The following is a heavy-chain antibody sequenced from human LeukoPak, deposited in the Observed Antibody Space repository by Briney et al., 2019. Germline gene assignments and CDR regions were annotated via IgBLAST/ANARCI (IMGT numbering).Heavy chain of an antibody. Sequence: AXGXXXEWVSXXXXGGSTYYAHSLKGRCTISRDNSKNTLYLQMNSLRAEDTAVYYCARERYDYVWGSYRQYYFDYWGQGTLVTVSS. CDR2: XXXGGST. V-gene: IGHV3-53*01. CDR3: ARERYDYVWGSYRQYYFDY. D-gene: IGHD3-16*02. J-gene: IGHJ4*02.